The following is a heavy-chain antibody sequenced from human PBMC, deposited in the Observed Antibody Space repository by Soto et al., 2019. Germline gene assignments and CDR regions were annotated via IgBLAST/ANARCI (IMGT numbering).Heavy chain of an antibody. J-gene: IGHJ4*02. D-gene: IGHD6-19*01. V-gene: IGHV3-21*01. Sequence: EVQLVESGGGLVKPGGSLRLSCATSGFTFTNSTMNWVRQAPGEGLEWVSSITSSSSYIYYAYSVKGRFTISRDNAKNSLYLQMNSLRAEDTAVYYWARVRSGWCDYWGQGTLVTVSS. CDR1: GFTFTNST. CDR2: ITSSSSYI. CDR3: ARVRSGWCDY.